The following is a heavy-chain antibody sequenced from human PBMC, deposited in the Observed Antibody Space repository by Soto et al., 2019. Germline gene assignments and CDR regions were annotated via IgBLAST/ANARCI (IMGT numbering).Heavy chain of an antibody. Sequence: QVQLVQSGTEVKKPGASVKISCKASGFTFTNYFFHWVRQAPRQGLQWMGIITPYEDTTNYVKNLHGRATLTSDTSTSTVYMELSSLTSEDTAVYSCARGDGRGTSGFYFYYGMDVWGHGTTVAVSS. V-gene: IGHV1-46*01. CDR1: GFTFTNYF. CDR2: ITPYEDTT. J-gene: IGHJ6*02. CDR3: ARGDGRGTSGFYFYYGMDV. D-gene: IGHD6-25*01.